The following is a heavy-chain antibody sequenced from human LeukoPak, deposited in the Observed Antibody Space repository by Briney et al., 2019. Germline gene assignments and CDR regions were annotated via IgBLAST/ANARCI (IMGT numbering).Heavy chain of an antibody. V-gene: IGHV4-30-2*01. CDR2: IYHSEST. CDR3: ARATLGVVAARH. J-gene: IGHJ4*02. D-gene: IGHD2-15*01. Sequence: PSETLSLTCTVSGGSISSGGYSWSWIRQPPGKGLEWIGYIYHSESTYYNPSLKSRVTISVDRSKNQFSLKLSSVTAADTAVYYCARATLGVVAARHWGQGTLVTVSS. CDR1: GGSISSGGYS.